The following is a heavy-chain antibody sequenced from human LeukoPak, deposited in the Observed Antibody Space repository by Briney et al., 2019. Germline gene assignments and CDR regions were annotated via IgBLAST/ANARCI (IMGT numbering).Heavy chain of an antibody. V-gene: IGHV3-21*01. D-gene: IGHD3-22*01. CDR3: ARDTKVGDSSGYYLYYYYYYMDV. J-gene: IGHJ6*03. CDR2: LSSSSSYI. Sequence: GESLRLSCAASGFTFNTYTMNWVRQAPGKGLEWVSSLSSSSSYIYYADSVKGRFTISRDNAKNSLYLQMNSLRAEDTAVYYCARDTKVGDSSGYYLYYYYYYMDVWGKGTTVTVSS. CDR1: GFTFNTYT.